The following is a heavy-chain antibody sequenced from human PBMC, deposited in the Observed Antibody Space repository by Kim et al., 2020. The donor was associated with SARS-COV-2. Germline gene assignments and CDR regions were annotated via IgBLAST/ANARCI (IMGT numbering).Heavy chain of an antibody. V-gene: IGHV3-53*04. CDR2: IYSGGST. D-gene: IGHD3-10*01. Sequence: GGSLRLSCAASGFTVSSNYMSWVRQAPGKGLEWVSVIYSGGSTYYADSVKGRFTISRHNSKNTLYLQMNSLRAEDTAVYYCAGSITMVRGVRYYYGMDVWGQGTTVTVSS. J-gene: IGHJ6*02. CDR1: GFTVSSNY. CDR3: AGSITMVRGVRYYYGMDV.